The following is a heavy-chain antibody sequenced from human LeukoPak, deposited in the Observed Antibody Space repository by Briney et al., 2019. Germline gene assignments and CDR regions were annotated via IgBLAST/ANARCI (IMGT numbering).Heavy chain of an antibody. J-gene: IGHJ6*03. D-gene: IGHD1-1*01. CDR1: GYTFTVHY. CDR3: ARLDRNYYSLDV. V-gene: IGHV1-2*06. CDR2: INPTTGVA. Sequence: ASVKVSCKTSGYTFTVHYMNWVRQAPGQGLEWMGRINPTTGVANYAQKFQGRITVTRDTSINTAYMELSSLTSDDTAVYYCARLDRNYYSLDVWGQGTTVTVSS.